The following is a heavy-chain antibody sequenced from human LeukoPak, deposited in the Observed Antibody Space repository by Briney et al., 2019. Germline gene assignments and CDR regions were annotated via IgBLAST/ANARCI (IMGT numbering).Heavy chain of an antibody. J-gene: IGHJ4*02. Sequence: GGSLRLSCAASGFTFSSYSMNWVRQAPGKGLEWVSSISSSGSYIYYADSVKGRFTISRDNAKNSLYLQIHSLRVEDTAVYYCTGGSGTSSSAGYFLDYWGQGTLVTVSS. CDR3: TGGSGTSSSAGYFLDY. CDR1: GFTFSSYS. CDR2: ISSSGSYI. D-gene: IGHD1-26*01. V-gene: IGHV3-21*01.